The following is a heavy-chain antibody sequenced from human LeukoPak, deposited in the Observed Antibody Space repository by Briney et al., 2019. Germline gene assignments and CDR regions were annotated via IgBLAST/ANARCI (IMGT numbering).Heavy chain of an antibody. V-gene: IGHV3-15*01. Sequence: GGSLRLSXAASGFTFSDHYMDWVRQAPGKGLEWVGRIKSKTDGGTTDYAAPVKGRFTISRDDSKNTLYLQMNSLKTEDTAVYYCILSGYFLFDYWGQGTLVTVSS. CDR3: ILSGYFLFDY. CDR2: IKSKTDGGTT. J-gene: IGHJ4*02. CDR1: GFTFSDHY. D-gene: IGHD3-22*01.